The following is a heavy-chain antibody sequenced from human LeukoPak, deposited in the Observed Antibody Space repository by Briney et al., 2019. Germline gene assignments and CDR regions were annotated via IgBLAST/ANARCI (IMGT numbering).Heavy chain of an antibody. D-gene: IGHD3-9*01. V-gene: IGHV4-30-2*01. J-gene: IGHJ4*02. CDR2: IYHSGST. Sequence: SETLSLTCAVSGGSISSGGYSWSWIRQPPGKGLEWIGYIYHSGSTYYNPSLKSRVTISVDRSKNQFSLKLSSVTAADTAVYYCARGGYYDILTGYYNAPFSYWGREPWSPSPQ. CDR3: ARGGYYDILTGYYNAPFSY. CDR1: GGSISSGGYS.